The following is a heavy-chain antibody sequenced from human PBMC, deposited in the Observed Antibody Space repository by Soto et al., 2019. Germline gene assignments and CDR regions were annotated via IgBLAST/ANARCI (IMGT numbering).Heavy chain of an antibody. J-gene: IGHJ5*02. D-gene: IGHD1-1*01. CDR2: IYYSGNT. V-gene: IGHV4-59*08. Sequence: QVQLQESGPGPVKPSETLSLTCTVSRGSISSDYWSWLRQSPGKGLEWIGYIYYSGNTKYNPSLESRVPISIDASKNQVSLNLRSVTAADTAVYYCAKQGGKYGIRTFDPWGQGTLVTVSS. CDR3: AKQGGKYGIRTFDP. CDR1: RGSISSDY.